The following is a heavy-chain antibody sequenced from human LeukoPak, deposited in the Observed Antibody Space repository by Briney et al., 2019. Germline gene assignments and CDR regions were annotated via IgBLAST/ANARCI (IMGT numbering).Heavy chain of an antibody. D-gene: IGHD2-15*01. V-gene: IGHV3-11*04. J-gene: IGHJ5*01. CDR2: ISSSGGIM. CDR3: ARERIRAAVTGWFDS. CDR1: GFTFSSYA. Sequence: GGSLRLSCAASGFTFSSYAMSWIRQAPGKGLEWVAKISSSGGIMYYADSLKGRFSISRDNAQKSLYLQMTSLRAEDAALYYCARERIRAAVTGWFDSWGQGTLVTVSS.